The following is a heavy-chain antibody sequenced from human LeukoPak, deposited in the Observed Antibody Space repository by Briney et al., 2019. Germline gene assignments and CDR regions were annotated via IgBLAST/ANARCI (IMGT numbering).Heavy chain of an antibody. CDR3: ARDSLRYFDWLFNFDY. J-gene: IGHJ4*02. CDR1: GFTFSSYS. CDR2: ISSSSSYI. V-gene: IGHV3-21*05. D-gene: IGHD3-9*01. Sequence: GGSLRLSCAASGFTFSSYSMNWVRQAPGKGLEWVSYISSSSSYIYYADSVKGRFTISRDNAKNSLYLQMNSLRAEDTAVYYCARDSLRYFDWLFNFDYWGQGTLVTVSS.